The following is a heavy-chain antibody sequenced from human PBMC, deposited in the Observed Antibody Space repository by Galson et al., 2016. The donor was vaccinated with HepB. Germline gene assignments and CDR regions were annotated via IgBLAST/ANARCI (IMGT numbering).Heavy chain of an antibody. CDR3: AANYGSGAFDI. D-gene: IGHD3-10*01. CDR2: ITPYDGNT. Sequence: SVKVSCKASGYTFTSYSVSWVRQAPGQGLEWMGWITPYDGNTKYIKKFQGRVTMTTDTSTSTAYMELRSLRSDDTAVYYCAANYGSGAFDIWGQGTMLTVSS. J-gene: IGHJ3*02. V-gene: IGHV1-18*01. CDR1: GYTFTSYS.